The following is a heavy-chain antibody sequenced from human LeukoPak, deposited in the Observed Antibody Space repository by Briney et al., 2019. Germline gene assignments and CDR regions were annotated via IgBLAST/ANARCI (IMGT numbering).Heavy chain of an antibody. J-gene: IGHJ6*03. CDR1: GGSISSSSFY. V-gene: IGHV4-39*07. Sequence: SETLSLTCTVSGGSISSSSFYWGWLRHPPGEGLEWFGCIYYSGSNYYNPSLKSRVAISVDTSKNQFSLKLSSVTAADTAVYYCARGRQKYYDFWSGAANYYYYYMDVWGKGTTVTVSS. CDR2: IYYSGSN. CDR3: ARGRQKYYDFWSGAANYYYYYMDV. D-gene: IGHD3-3*01.